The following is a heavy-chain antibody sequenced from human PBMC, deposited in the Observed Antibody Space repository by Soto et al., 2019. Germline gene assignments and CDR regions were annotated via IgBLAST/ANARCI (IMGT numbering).Heavy chain of an antibody. CDR3: ARGQLLFAY. CDR1: DASVSKYY. J-gene: IGHJ4*02. Sequence: SETLSLTCGVSDASVSKYYWSWIRQPPGKGLEWIGYISHTGYTSYNPSLESRLTISMDKSKNQLSLNLNSVTTADTAVYYCARGQLLFAYWGQGTPVTVSS. V-gene: IGHV4-59*02. CDR2: ISHTGYT. D-gene: IGHD3-10*02.